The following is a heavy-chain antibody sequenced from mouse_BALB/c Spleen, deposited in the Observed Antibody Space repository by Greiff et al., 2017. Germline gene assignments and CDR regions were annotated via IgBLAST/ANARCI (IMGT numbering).Heavy chain of an antibody. Sequence: QVQLKESGPGLVAPSQSLSITCTVSGFSFTSYDVSWVRQPPGKGLEWMGVICGDESTNYHSALISRLSISKVNSKCQVFLKLNSMQTDDTAAYYCAKRGYRYAWFAYWGQGTLVTVSA. CDR1: GFSFTSYD. J-gene: IGHJ3*01. V-gene: IGHV2-3*01. CDR2: ICGDEST. D-gene: IGHD2-14*01. CDR3: AKRGYRYAWFAY.